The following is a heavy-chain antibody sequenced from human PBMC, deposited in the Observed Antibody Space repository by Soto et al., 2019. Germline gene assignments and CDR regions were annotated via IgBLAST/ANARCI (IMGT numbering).Heavy chain of an antibody. V-gene: IGHV3-30*04. J-gene: IGHJ4*02. D-gene: IGHD3-9*01. CDR2: IFYDARDE. CDR3: ARDRYDIFTTGFYFDH. Sequence: QVQLVESGGGVVQPGRSLRLSCAASGFTFNRHTMHWVRQAPGKGLEWVALIFYDARDEYYADSVKGRFTISRDNSKNTLYLQMNSLRLEDTAVYYCARDRYDIFTTGFYFDHWGQGALVTVSS. CDR1: GFTFNRHT.